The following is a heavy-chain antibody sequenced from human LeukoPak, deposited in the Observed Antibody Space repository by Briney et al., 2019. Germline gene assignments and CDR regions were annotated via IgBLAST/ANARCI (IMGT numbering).Heavy chain of an antibody. CDR1: GYTFTGYY. CDR2: INPNSGGT. J-gene: IGHJ6*03. Sequence: ASVKVSCKASGYTFTGYYMHWVRQAPGQGLEWMGWINPNSGGTNYAQKFQGRVTMTRDTSISTAYMEPSRLRSDDTAVYYCARDDSYGNYYYYMDVWGKGTTVTVSS. D-gene: IGHD5-18*01. CDR3: ARDDSYGNYYYYMDV. V-gene: IGHV1-2*02.